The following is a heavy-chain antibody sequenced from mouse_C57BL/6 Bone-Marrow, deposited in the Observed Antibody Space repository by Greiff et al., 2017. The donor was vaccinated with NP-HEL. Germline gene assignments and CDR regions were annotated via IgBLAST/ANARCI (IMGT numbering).Heavy chain of an antibody. V-gene: IGHV5-6*01. J-gene: IGHJ2*01. Sequence: EVKVVESGGDLVKPGGSLKLSCAASGFTFSSYGMSWVRQTPDKRLEWVATISSGGSYTYYPDSVKGRFTISRDNAKNTLYLQMSSLKSEDTAMYYCARHRTIVRYYFDYWGQGTTLTVSS. CDR2: ISSGGSYT. CDR1: GFTFSSYG. D-gene: IGHD2-5*01. CDR3: ARHRTIVRYYFDY.